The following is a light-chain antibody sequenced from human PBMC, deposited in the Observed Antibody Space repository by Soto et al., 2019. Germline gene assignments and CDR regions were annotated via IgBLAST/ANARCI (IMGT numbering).Light chain of an antibody. CDR3: RSYAGRNNYV. Sequence: QSALTQPPSASGSLGQSVTISCTGSSSDVGAFDSVSWYQQHPHKAPQIIIYEVSKRPSGVPDRFSGSKSGNTASLTVSGLQADDEADYFCRSYAGRNNYVFGTGTKLTVL. CDR1: SSDVGAFDS. CDR2: EVS. J-gene: IGLJ1*01. V-gene: IGLV2-8*01.